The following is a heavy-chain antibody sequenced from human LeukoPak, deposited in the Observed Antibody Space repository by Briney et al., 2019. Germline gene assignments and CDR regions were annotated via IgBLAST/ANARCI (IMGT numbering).Heavy chain of an antibody. CDR2: INPNSGGT. J-gene: IGHJ4*02. V-gene: IGHV1-2*02. CDR1: GYTFTGYY. Sequence: GASVTVSCKASGYTFTGYYMHWVRQAPGQGLEWMGWINPNSGGTNYAQKFQGRVTMTRDTSISTAYMELSRLRSDDTAVYYCARAAYYYGSGSYHWGQGTLVTVSS. D-gene: IGHD3-10*01. CDR3: ARAAYYYGSGSYH.